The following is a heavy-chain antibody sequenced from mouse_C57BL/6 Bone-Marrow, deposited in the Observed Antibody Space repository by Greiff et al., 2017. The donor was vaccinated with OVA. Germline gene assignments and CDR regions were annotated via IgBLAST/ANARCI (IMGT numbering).Heavy chain of an antibody. CDR1: GYTFTSYG. CDR2: IYPRSGNT. D-gene: IGHD2-3*01. Sequence: QVQLQQSGAELARPGASVKLSCKASGYTFTSYGISWVKQRTGQGLEWIGEIYPRSGNTYYNEKFKGKATLTADKSSSTAYMELRSLTSEDSAVYFCARDGYSVWYFDVWGTGTTVTVSS. V-gene: IGHV1-81*01. J-gene: IGHJ1*03. CDR3: ARDGYSVWYFDV.